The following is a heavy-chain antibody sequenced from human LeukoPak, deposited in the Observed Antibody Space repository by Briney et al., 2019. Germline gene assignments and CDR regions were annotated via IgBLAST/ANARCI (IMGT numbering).Heavy chain of an antibody. CDR3: AKDLSGYSSSVGFDY. CDR2: ISGSGGST. J-gene: IGHJ4*02. Sequence: GGSLRLSCAASGFTFSSYAMSWVRQAPGKGLEWVSAISGSGGSTYYADSVKGRFTISRDNSKNTLYLQMNSLRAEDTAVYYCAKDLSGYSSSVGFDYWGQGTLVTVPS. V-gene: IGHV3-23*01. D-gene: IGHD6-13*01. CDR1: GFTFSSYA.